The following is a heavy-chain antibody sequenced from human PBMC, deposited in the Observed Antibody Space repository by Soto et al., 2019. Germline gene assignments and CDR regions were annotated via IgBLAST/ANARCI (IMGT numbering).Heavy chain of an antibody. V-gene: IGHV3-33*05. J-gene: IGHJ4*02. D-gene: IGHD3-16*01. CDR1: GFTFRSYV. CDR3: ARWGTTGGLDV. CDR2: TSYDGSNN. Sequence: QVQLVESGGGVVQPGTSLRLSCVGSGFTFRSYVIHWVRQAPGKGLEWVALTSYDGSNNFYGDSVKGRFTISRHNSRNTGERQWDSLTFEDTALYYGARWGTTGGLDVWGQGTLVSVSS.